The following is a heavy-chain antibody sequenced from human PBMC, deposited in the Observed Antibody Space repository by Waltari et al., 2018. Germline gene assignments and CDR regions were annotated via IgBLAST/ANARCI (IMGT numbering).Heavy chain of an antibody. CDR2: LHHVGRK. CDR1: GDSISIGAYR. Sequence: QVRLQESGPGLVEPSQTLSLTCSVSGDSISIGAYRWSWIRQRPGEGLEWIGNLHHVGRKSYNPSLKTRVTISEDTSKNHFSLILASVTAADTALYFCAKDFNSVSGGWFDPWGQGTLVTVSS. D-gene: IGHD1-26*01. J-gene: IGHJ5*02. V-gene: IGHV4-30-4*08. CDR3: AKDFNSVSGGWFDP.